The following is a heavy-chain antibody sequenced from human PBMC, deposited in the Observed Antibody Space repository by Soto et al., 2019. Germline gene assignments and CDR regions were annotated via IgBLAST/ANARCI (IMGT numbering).Heavy chain of an antibody. CDR3: ARVIARHYYDSRKVLSGMDV. D-gene: IGHD3-22*01. V-gene: IGHV1-69*01. J-gene: IGHJ6*04. Sequence: QVQLVQSVAEVKKPGSSVKVSCKASGGTFSSYAISWVRQAPGQGLEWMGGIIPIFGTANYAQKFQGRVTITADESTSTAYMELSSLRSEDTAVYYCARVIARHYYDSRKVLSGMDVWGKGPTVTVSS. CDR2: IIPIFGTA. CDR1: GGTFSSYA.